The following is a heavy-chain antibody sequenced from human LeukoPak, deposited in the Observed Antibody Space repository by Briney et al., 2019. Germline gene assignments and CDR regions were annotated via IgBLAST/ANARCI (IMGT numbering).Heavy chain of an antibody. CDR3: ARDTRSLDYYYGMDV. CDR2: IWYDGSNK. Sequence: GGSLRLSCAASGFTFSSYGMHWVRQAPGKGLEWVAVIWYDGSNKYYADSVKGRFTISRDNSKNTPYLQMNSLRAEDTAVYYCARDTRSLDYYYGMDVWGQGTTVTVSS. V-gene: IGHV3-33*01. CDR1: GFTFSSYG. D-gene: IGHD3-16*02. J-gene: IGHJ6*02.